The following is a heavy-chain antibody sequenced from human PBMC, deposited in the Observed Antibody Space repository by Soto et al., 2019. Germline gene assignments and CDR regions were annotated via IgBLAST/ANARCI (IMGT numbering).Heavy chain of an antibody. V-gene: IGHV1-18*01. J-gene: IGHJ4*02. Sequence: QVQLVQSGAEVKKPGPSVKVSCKASGYTFTSYATTWVRQAPGQGLEWMGWISAYNGNTNYAQKLQGRVTMTTDTSTRTAYMELRSLSSDDTAVYYCARDLPPVDYWGQGTLVTVSS. CDR3: ARDLPPVDY. CDR2: ISAYNGNT. CDR1: GYTFTSYA.